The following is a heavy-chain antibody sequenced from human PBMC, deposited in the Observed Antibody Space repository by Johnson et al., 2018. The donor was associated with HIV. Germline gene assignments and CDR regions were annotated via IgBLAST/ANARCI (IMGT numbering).Heavy chain of an antibody. CDR1: GFTVSSNY. Sequence: VQLVESGGGVVQPGRSLRLSCAASGFTVSSNYMSWVRQAPGKGLEWVSVIYSGGSTYYADSVKGQFIISRDNGKNSLYLQMNSLRAEDTALYYCARGVGATTVAAFDIWGQGTMVTVSS. D-gene: IGHD1-26*01. J-gene: IGHJ3*02. V-gene: IGHV3-53*01. CDR2: IYSGGST. CDR3: ARGVGATTVAAFDI.